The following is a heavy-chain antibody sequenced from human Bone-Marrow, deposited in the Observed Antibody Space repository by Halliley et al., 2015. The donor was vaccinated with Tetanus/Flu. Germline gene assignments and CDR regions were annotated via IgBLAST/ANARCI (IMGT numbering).Heavy chain of an antibody. Sequence: TLSLTCTVSGGSIGNYYWTWIRQPPGKGLEWIGYIYYSGGTNYNRSLKSRVTISVDKSKNQFSGNLRSVTAADTAVYYCAREAYSSYGMAVWGQGTTVIVSS. V-gene: IGHV4-59*01. J-gene: IGHJ6*02. D-gene: IGHD2-15*01. CDR2: IYYSGGT. CDR1: GGSIGNYY. CDR3: AREAYSSYGMAV.